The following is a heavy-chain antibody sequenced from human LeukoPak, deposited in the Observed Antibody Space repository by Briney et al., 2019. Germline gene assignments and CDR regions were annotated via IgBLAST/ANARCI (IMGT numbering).Heavy chain of an antibody. CDR2: IRSSSTYI. CDR3: ARAGYCSGGNCYLDY. Sequence: PGGSLRLPCAASGFTFTSYSMNWVRQAPGKGLEWVSSIRSSSTYIYYADSVTGRFTISRDNAKNSLFLQMNSLRAEDTAVYYCARAGYCSGGNCYLDYWGQGTLVTVSS. V-gene: IGHV3-21*06. D-gene: IGHD2-15*01. J-gene: IGHJ4*03. CDR1: GFTFTSYS.